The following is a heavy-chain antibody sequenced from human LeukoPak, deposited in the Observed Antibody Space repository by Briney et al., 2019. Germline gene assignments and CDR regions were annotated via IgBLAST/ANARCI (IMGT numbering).Heavy chain of an antibody. CDR2: ISSSSSYI. Sequence: GGSLRLSCAASGFTFSSHSMNWVRQAPGKGLEWVSSISSSSSYIYYADSVKGRFTISRDNAKNSLYLQMNSLRAEDTAVYYCAREDRGTVTNYYYMDVWGKGTTVTVSS. CDR1: GFTFSSHS. CDR3: AREDRGTVTNYYYMDV. J-gene: IGHJ6*03. D-gene: IGHD4-17*01. V-gene: IGHV3-21*01.